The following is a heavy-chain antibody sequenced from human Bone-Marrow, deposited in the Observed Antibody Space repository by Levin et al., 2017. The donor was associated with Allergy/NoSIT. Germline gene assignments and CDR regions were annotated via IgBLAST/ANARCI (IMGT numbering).Heavy chain of an antibody. J-gene: IGHJ4*02. CDR1: EFTFSDYW. V-gene: IGHV3-7*01. CDR3: ARQEDY. CDR2: INPGGSGK. Sequence: GESLKISCAASEFTFSDYWMSWVRQAPGKGLEWVANINPGGSGKYYVDSVKGRFTISRDNGKNSLYLQMDSLRAEDTAVYYCARQEDYWGQGTLVTVSS.